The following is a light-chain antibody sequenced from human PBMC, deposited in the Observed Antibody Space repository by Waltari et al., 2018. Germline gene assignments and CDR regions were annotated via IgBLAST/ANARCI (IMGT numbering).Light chain of an antibody. J-gene: IGKJ4*01. V-gene: IGKV1-27*01. CDR3: QKYDSVPLT. CDR1: QDINND. CDR2: AAS. Sequence: DIQITQSPSPLSTSVGDRVTITCRASQDINNDLAWYQQKPGKVPKLLIYAASNLQSGVPSRVSGSGSGTDFTLTIASLQPEDVASYYCQKYDSVPLTFGGGTKVEIK.